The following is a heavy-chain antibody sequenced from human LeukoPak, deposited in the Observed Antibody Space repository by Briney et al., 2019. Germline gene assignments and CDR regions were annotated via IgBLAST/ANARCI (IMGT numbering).Heavy chain of an antibody. Sequence: SETLSLTCAVYGGSFSGYYWSWIRQPPGKGLEWIGEINHSGSTNYNPSLKSRVTISVDTSKNQFSLKRSSVTAADTAVYYCARAHEYYYDSSGYPHRSDAFDIWGQGTMVTVSS. D-gene: IGHD3-22*01. CDR3: ARAHEYYYDSSGYPHRSDAFDI. V-gene: IGHV4-34*01. CDR2: INHSGST. CDR1: GGSFSGYY. J-gene: IGHJ3*02.